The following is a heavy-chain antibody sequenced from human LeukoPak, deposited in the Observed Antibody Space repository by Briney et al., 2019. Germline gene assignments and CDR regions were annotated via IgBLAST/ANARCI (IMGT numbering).Heavy chain of an antibody. V-gene: IGHV1-24*01. J-gene: IGHJ6*04. CDR1: GSTLTKLS. CDR3: ATLMFRGVIGDDYYGMDV. D-gene: IGHD3-10*01. CDR2: FDPEDGET. Sequence: ASVKVSCKVSGSTLTKLSVHWVRQTPGKGLEWMGGFDPEDGETINGQKFQGRVTMTEDTSTDTAYMELSSLRSEDTAAYYCATLMFRGVIGDDYYGMDVWGKGTTVTVSS.